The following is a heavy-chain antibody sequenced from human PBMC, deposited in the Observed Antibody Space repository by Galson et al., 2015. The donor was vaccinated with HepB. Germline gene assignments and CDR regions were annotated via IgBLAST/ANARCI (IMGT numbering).Heavy chain of an antibody. J-gene: IGHJ6*03. D-gene: IGHD2-8*02. V-gene: IGHV1-18*01. CDR3: ARGPGYCTGGVCYPYYYYYYMDV. CDR2: ISAYNGNT. Sequence: SVKVSCKASGYTFTSCGISWVRQAPGQGLEWMGWISAYNGNTNYAQKLQGRVTMTTDTSTSTAYMELRSLRSDDTAVYYCARGPGYCTGGVCYPYYYYYYMDVWGKGTTVTVSS. CDR1: GYTFTSCG.